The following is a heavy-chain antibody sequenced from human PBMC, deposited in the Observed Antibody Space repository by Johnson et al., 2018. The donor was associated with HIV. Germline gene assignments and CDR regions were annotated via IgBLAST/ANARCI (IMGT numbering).Heavy chain of an antibody. CDR3: AREEGTDILTRGDAFDI. J-gene: IGHJ3*02. V-gene: IGHV3-11*04. Sequence: QVQLVESGGGLVKPGGSLRLSCAASGFSFSDYYMSWIRQAPGKGLEWVSYISSSGSTIYYADSVVKGRFTISRDNAKNSVFLQMNSLRVEDTAIDYCAREEGTDILTRGDAFDIWGQGTMVTVSS. CDR1: GFSFSDYY. D-gene: IGHD3-9*01. CDR2: ISSSGSTI.